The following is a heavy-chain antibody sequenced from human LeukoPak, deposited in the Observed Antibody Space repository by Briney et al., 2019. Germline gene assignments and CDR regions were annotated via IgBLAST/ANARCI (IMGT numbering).Heavy chain of an antibody. CDR3: AKDTYYYDSSGFDYFDY. CDR2: ISYDRSNK. V-gene: IGHV3-30*18. J-gene: IGHJ4*02. Sequence: GGSLRLSCAASGFTFSSYGMHWVRQAPGKGLEWVAVISYDRSNKYYADSVKGRFTISRDNSKNTLYLQMNSLRAEDTAVYYCAKDTYYYDSSGFDYFDYWGQGTLVTVSS. CDR1: GFTFSSYG. D-gene: IGHD3-22*01.